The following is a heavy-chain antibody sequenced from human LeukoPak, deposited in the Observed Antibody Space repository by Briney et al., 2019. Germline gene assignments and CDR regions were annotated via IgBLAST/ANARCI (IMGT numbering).Heavy chain of an antibody. CDR3: ARGGPATTIDY. CDR1: GFTISNYY. V-gene: IGHV3-53*04. J-gene: IGHJ4*02. Sequence: GILRLSCAASGFTISNYYMSWVRPAPGKGLEWVSVIYTGGNTYYTDAVKGRFTISRHNSKNTLYLQMNNLRAEDTAVYYCARGGPATTIDYWGRGTLVTVSS. CDR2: IYTGGNT. D-gene: IGHD1-1*01.